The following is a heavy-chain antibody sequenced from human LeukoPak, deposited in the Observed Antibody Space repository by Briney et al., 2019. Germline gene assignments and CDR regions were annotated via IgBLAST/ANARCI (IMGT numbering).Heavy chain of an antibody. V-gene: IGHV1-2*02. D-gene: IGHD2-15*01. Sequence: GGSVKVSCKASGYTFTGYYMHWVRQAPGQGLEWMGWINPDSGGTNYAQQFQGRVTMTRDTSISTAYMELSRLRSDDTAVYYCARLGVTPSDYFDYWGQGTLVTVSS. CDR1: GYTFTGYY. CDR2: INPDSGGT. CDR3: ARLGVTPSDYFDY. J-gene: IGHJ4*02.